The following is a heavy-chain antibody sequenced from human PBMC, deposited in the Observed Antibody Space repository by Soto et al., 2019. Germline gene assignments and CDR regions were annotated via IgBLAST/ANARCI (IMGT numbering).Heavy chain of an antibody. V-gene: IGHV3-21*01. D-gene: IGHD3-3*01. CDR2: ISSSSSYI. Sequence: AGGSLRLSCAASGFTFSSYSMNWVRQAPGKGLEWVSSISSSSSYIYYADSVKGRFTISRDNAKNSLYLQMNSLRAEDTAVYYCARVAPDFWSGYLGKNVFDIWGQGTMVTVSS. CDR1: GFTFSSYS. CDR3: ARVAPDFWSGYLGKNVFDI. J-gene: IGHJ3*02.